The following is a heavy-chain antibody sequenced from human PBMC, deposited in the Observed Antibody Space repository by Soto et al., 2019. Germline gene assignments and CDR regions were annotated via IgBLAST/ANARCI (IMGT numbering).Heavy chain of an antibody. CDR2: IYYSGST. Sequence: SETLSLTCTVSGGSISSSSYYWGWIRQPPGKGLEWIGSIYYSGSTYYNPSLKSRVTISVDTSKNQFSLKLSSVTAADTAVYYCASHIAVAGTGYYYGIDVWGQGTTVTVSS. D-gene: IGHD6-19*01. CDR1: GGSISSSSYY. CDR3: ASHIAVAGTGYYYGIDV. V-gene: IGHV4-39*01. J-gene: IGHJ6*02.